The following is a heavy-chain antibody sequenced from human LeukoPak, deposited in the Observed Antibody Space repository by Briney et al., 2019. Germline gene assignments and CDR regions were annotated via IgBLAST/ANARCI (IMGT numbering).Heavy chain of an antibody. Sequence: SQTLSLTCALSGDSVSSNSAAWNWIRQSPSSGLEWLGRTYFRSKWFNDYSLSVKSRITINPDTSKSHFSLQLNSVTPEDTAVYFCARGVRYFDLWGRGTLVTVSS. J-gene: IGHJ2*01. CDR3: ARGVRYFDL. V-gene: IGHV6-1*01. CDR1: GDSVSSNSAA. CDR2: TYFRSKWFN.